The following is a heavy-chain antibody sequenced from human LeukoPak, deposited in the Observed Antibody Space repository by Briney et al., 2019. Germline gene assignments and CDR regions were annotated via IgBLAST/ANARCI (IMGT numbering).Heavy chain of an antibody. J-gene: IGHJ4*02. CDR2: MNPNSGNT. CDR3: AREGGYCRSTSCYDPNFDY. CDR1: GYTFTSYD. V-gene: IGHV1-8*02. D-gene: IGHD2-2*01. Sequence: GASVKVSCKASGYTFTSYDINWVRQATGQGLEWMGWMNPNSGNTGYAQKFQGRVTMTRDTSINTAYMELSRLRSDDTAVYFCAREGGYCRSTSCYDPNFDYWGQGTLVTVSS.